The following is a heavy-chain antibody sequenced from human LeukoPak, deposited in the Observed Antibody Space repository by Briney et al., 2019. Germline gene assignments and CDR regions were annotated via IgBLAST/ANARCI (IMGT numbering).Heavy chain of an antibody. J-gene: IGHJ3*02. D-gene: IGHD4-11*01. CDR2: IYTSGST. V-gene: IGHV4-4*07. CDR3: ARDWYLYSKAYAFDI. CDR1: AGSSFMSSYY. Sequence: SETLSLTCTVSAGSSFMSSYYWNWIRQPAGKGLEWIGRIYTSGSTNYNPSLKSRVTMSVDTSKNQFSLKLSSVTAADTAVYYCARDWYLYSKAYAFDIWGQGTMVTVSS.